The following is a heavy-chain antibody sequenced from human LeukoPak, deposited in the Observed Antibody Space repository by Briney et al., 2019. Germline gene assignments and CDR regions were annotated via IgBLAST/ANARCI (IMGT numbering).Heavy chain of an antibody. D-gene: IGHD6-13*01. CDR3: SRGGWPTAGTPRMDV. Sequence: PGGSLRLSCAASGFTFSSYWMSWVRQAPGKGLEWVANIKQDGSEKYYVDSVKGRFTISRDNPKNTAYLQMNSLRGDDTGVYYCSRGGWPTAGTPRMDVWGQGTTVIVSS. V-gene: IGHV3-7*01. CDR2: IKQDGSEK. J-gene: IGHJ6*02. CDR1: GFTFSSYW.